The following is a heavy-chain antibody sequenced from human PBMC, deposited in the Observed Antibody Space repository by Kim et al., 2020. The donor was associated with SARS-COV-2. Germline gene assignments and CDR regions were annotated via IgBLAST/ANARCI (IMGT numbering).Heavy chain of an antibody. Sequence: GSTDYTPSHKDRVTNSVDTSKNQFSRRLTSVTAADTAVYYCAKGRARFDYWGQGTLVTVSS. CDR2: GST. CDR3: AKGRARFDY. J-gene: IGHJ4*02. V-gene: IGHV4-4*07.